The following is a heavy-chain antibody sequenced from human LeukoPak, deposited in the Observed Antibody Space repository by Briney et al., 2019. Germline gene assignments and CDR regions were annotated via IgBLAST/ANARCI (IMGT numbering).Heavy chain of an antibody. D-gene: IGHD3-9*01. CDR3: ARDYFDWLSPFDP. V-gene: IGHV1-2*02. CDR1: GYTFTSYH. J-gene: IGHJ5*02. Sequence: ASVKVSCKASGYTFTSYHMHWVRQAPGQGLEWMGWINPNSGGTNYAQKFQGRVTVTRDTSISTAYMELSRLRSDDTAVYYCARDYFDWLSPFDPWGQGTLVTVSS. CDR2: INPNSGGT.